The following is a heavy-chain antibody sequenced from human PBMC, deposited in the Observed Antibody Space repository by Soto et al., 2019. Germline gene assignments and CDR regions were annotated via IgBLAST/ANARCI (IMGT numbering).Heavy chain of an antibody. CDR3: AKDLRPGLVVPTKSGFDP. V-gene: IGHV3-23*01. J-gene: IGHJ5*02. D-gene: IGHD3-10*01. CDR1: GFPFNTYA. Sequence: GGSLRLSCEASGFPFNTYAMTWFRQLPGMGLEWVSTTSIGGNTDFAEPVRGRFSVSRDNSKNTLYLQMTNLRAEDAAIYFCAKDLRPGLVVPTKSGFDPWGQGTRVTVSS. CDR2: TSIGGNT.